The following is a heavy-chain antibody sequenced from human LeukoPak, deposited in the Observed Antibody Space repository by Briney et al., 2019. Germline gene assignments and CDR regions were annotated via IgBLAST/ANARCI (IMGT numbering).Heavy chain of an antibody. D-gene: IGHD3-22*01. CDR2: INHSGST. CDR1: GGSISSGSYY. Sequence: SETLSLTCTVSGGSISSGSYYWSWIRQPAGKGLEWIGEINHSGSTNYNPSLKSRVTISVDTSKNQFSLKLSSVTAADTAVYYCARVPLTYYYDSRWYFDLWGRGTLVTVSS. J-gene: IGHJ2*01. V-gene: IGHV4-61*10. CDR3: ARVPLTYYYDSRWYFDL.